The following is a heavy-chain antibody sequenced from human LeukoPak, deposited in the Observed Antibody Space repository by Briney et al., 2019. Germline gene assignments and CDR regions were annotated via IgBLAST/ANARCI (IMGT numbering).Heavy chain of an antibody. J-gene: IGHJ3*02. D-gene: IGHD3-22*01. CDR1: GGSISIYY. V-gene: IGHV4-59*01. CDR2: IYDSGST. Sequence: SETLSLTCTVSGGSISIYYWSWIRQPPGKGLEWIGYIYDSGSTNYNPSLKSRVTISVDTSKNQFSLKLSSVTAADTAVYYCASLTTAEAFDIWGQGTMVTVSS. CDR3: ASLTTAEAFDI.